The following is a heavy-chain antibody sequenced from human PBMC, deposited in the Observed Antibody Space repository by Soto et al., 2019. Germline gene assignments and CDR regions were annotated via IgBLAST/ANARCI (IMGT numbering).Heavy chain of an antibody. J-gene: IGHJ6*02. D-gene: IGHD3-10*01. CDR2: ISSSGSYT. CDR1: GFTFSDYY. Sequence: GGFLRLSCAASGFTFSDYYMSWIRQAPGKGLEWVSYISSSGSYTNYADSVKGRFTISRDHVKKSLYLQMNSLRGDDTAVYYCARVPYYYTSGTDYGMDVWGQGTTVTVSS. V-gene: IGHV3-11*06. CDR3: ARVPYYYTSGTDYGMDV.